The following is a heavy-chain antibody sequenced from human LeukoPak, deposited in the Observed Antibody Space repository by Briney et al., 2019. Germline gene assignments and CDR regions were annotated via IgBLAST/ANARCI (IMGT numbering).Heavy chain of an antibody. CDR1: EFRFSDHW. CDR3: ARGPDYGIRSDYHDY. CDR2: IKKDGTVK. D-gene: IGHD4-17*01. V-gene: IGHV3-7*01. J-gene: IGHJ4*02. Sequence: GGSLRLSCAASEFRFSDHWMTWVRQAPGKGLEWVADIKKDGTVKNHVESVRGRFTISRDNAKNSLYLQMRSLRVDDTAVYFCARGPDYGIRSDYHDYWGQGTLVTVSS.